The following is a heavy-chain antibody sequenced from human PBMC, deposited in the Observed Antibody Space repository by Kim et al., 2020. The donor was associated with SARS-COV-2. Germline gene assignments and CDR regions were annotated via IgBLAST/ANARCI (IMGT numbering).Heavy chain of an antibody. D-gene: IGHD6-6*01. CDR1: GGSFSGYY. J-gene: IGHJ6*02. CDR2: INHSGST. CDR3: ARCAWMQLVRRNGGMDV. V-gene: IGHV4-34*01. Sequence: SETLSLTCAVYGGSFSGYYWSWIRQPPGKGLEWIGEINHSGSTNYNPSLKSRVTISVDTSKNQFSLKLSSVTAADTAVYYCARCAWMQLVRRNGGMDVWGQGTTVTVSS.